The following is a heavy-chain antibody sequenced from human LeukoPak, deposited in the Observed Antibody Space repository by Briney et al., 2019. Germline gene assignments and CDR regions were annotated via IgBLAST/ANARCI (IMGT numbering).Heavy chain of an antibody. CDR1: GYTFTSYY. V-gene: IGHV1-46*01. CDR3: VSSVDYGDYRYYMDV. J-gene: IGHJ6*03. CDR2: INPSGGST. D-gene: IGHD4-17*01. Sequence: ASVKVSCKASGYTFTSYYMHWVRQAPGQGLEWMGIINPSGGSTSYAQKFQGRVTMTRDMSTSTVYMELSSLRSEDTAVYYCVSSVDYGDYRYYMDVWGKGTTVTVSS.